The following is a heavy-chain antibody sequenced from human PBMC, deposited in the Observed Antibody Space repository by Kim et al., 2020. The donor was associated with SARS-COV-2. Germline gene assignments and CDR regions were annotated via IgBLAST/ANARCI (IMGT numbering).Heavy chain of an antibody. CDR3: ARESSSRFGELLSRHYYYGMDV. D-gene: IGHD3-10*01. V-gene: IGHV3-48*03. Sequence: GGSLRLSCAASGFTFSSYEMNWVRQAPGKGLEWVSYISSSGSTIYYADSVKGRFTISRDNAKNSLYLQMNSLRAEDTAVYYCARESSSRFGELLSRHYYYGMDVWGQGTTVTVSS. CDR2: ISSSGSTI. J-gene: IGHJ6*02. CDR1: GFTFSSYE.